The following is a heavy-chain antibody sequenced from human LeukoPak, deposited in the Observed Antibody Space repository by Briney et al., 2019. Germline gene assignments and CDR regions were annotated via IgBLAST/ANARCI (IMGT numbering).Heavy chain of an antibody. CDR1: GGSFSGYY. Sequence: PSKTLSLTCAVYGGSFSGYYWSWIRQPPGKGLEWIGEINHSGSTNHNPSLKSRVTISVDTSKNQFSLKLSSVTAADTAVYYCARGRGADIVVVPAVLYYYYYMDVWGKGTTVTVSS. D-gene: IGHD2-2*01. V-gene: IGHV4-34*01. CDR3: ARGRGADIVVVPAVLYYYYYMDV. CDR2: INHSGST. J-gene: IGHJ6*03.